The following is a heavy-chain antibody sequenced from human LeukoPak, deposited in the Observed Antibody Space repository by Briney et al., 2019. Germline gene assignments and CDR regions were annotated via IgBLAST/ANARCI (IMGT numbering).Heavy chain of an antibody. J-gene: IGHJ5*02. CDR3: AKDYCSSTSCYTWLNWFDP. V-gene: IGHV3-30*02. CDR2: IRYDGSNK. D-gene: IGHD2-2*02. Sequence: GGSLRLSCAASGFTFSSYGMHWARQAPGKGLEWVAFIRYDGSNKYYADSVKGRFTISRDNSKNTLYLQMNSLRAEDTAVYYCAKDYCSSTSCYTWLNWFDPWGQGTLVTVSS. CDR1: GFTFSSYG.